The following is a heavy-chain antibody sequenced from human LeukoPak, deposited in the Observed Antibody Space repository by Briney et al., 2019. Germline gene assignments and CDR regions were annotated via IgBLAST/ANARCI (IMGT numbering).Heavy chain of an antibody. J-gene: IGHJ6*03. CDR2: IYYSGST. CDR3: ASDISSSSSQGYYYMDV. Sequence: SETLSLTCTVSGGSISSYYWSWIRQPPGKGLEWIGYIYYSGSTNYNPSLKSRVTISVDTSKNQFSLKLSSVTAADTAVYYCASDISSSSSQGYYYMDVWGKGATVTVSS. CDR1: GGSISSYY. V-gene: IGHV4-59*01. D-gene: IGHD6-6*01.